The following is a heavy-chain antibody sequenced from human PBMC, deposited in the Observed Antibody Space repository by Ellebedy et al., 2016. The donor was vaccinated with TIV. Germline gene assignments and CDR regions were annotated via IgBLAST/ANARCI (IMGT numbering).Heavy chain of an antibody. D-gene: IGHD3-22*01. V-gene: IGHV4-34*01. Sequence: GSLRLSXAVYGGSFSGYYWSWIRQPPGKGLEWIGEINHSGSTNYNPSLKSRVTISVDTSKNQFSLKLSSVTAADTAVYYCASLFRRYYYDSSGAGRFDYWGQGTLVTVSS. J-gene: IGHJ4*02. CDR1: GGSFSGYY. CDR3: ASLFRRYYYDSSGAGRFDY. CDR2: INHSGST.